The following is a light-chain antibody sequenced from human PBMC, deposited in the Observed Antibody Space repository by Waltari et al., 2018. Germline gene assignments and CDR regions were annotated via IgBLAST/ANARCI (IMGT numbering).Light chain of an antibody. CDR3: VLFMGGGIWV. J-gene: IGLJ3*02. Sequence: QTVVTQEPSFSVSPGGTVTVTCGLNSGPVSPSHYPSWYQQTPGQVPRTLIYNTSSRSSGVPERFSGSIVGDKAALTVTGAQAADESDYYCVLFMGGGIWVSGGGTKLTVL. CDR1: SGPVSPSHY. V-gene: IGLV8-61*01. CDR2: NTS.